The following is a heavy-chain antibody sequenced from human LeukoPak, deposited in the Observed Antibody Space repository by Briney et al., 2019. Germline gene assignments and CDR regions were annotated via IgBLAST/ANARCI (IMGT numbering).Heavy chain of an antibody. CDR1: GFTLSSYW. D-gene: IGHD2-15*01. Sequence: GGSLRLSCAASGFTLSSYWMNWARQAPGKGLEWVANIKEDGSEKYYEDSVKGRFTISRDNAKNSLYLQMNSLRAEDTAVYYCARNVGWFRFDYWGQGTLVTVSS. CDR2: IKEDGSEK. J-gene: IGHJ4*02. CDR3: ARNVGWFRFDY. V-gene: IGHV3-7*03.